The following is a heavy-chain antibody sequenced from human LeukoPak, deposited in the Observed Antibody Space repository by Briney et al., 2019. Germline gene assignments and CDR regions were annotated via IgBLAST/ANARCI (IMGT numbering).Heavy chain of an antibody. CDR3: AIGAVGFDY. Sequence: GGSLRLSCVASGFTFSDYYMSWVRQPPGKGLEWVANIKQDGSEKYYVDSVKGRFTISRDNAKNSLFLQMNSLRAEDTAVYYCAIGAVGFDYWGQGTLVTVSS. CDR1: GFTFSDYY. V-gene: IGHV3-7*03. J-gene: IGHJ4*02. CDR2: IKQDGSEK. D-gene: IGHD2-2*01.